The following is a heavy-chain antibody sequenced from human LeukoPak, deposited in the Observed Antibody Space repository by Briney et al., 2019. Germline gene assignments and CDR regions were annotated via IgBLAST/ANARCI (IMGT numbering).Heavy chain of an antibody. Sequence: ASVKVSCKAAGYTFTSYGISSVRQAPGQGLQWMGWISAYNGNTNYAQKLQGRVTMTTDTSTSTAYMELRSLRSDDTAVYYCARDGAVAHIDYWGQGTLVTVSS. CDR3: ARDGAVAHIDY. CDR2: ISAYNGNT. V-gene: IGHV1-18*01. J-gene: IGHJ4*02. D-gene: IGHD6-19*01. CDR1: GYTFTSYG.